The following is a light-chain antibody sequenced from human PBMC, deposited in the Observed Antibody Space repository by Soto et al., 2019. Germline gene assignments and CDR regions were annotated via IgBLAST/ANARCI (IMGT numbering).Light chain of an antibody. CDR1: SSDVGGYNY. J-gene: IGLJ2*01. CDR3: SSYTRSSTVV. CDR2: DVS. V-gene: IGLV2-14*01. Sequence: QSALTQPASVSGSPGQSITISCTGTSSDVGGYNYVSWYQQHLGKAPKLMIYDVSNRPSGVSNHFAGSKSGNTASLTISGLHAEDEADYYCSSYTRSSTVVFGGGTKLTVL.